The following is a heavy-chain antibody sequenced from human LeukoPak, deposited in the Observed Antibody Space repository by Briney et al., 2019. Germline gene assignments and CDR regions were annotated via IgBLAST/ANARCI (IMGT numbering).Heavy chain of an antibody. V-gene: IGHV3-21*01. CDR2: ISSSSSYI. CDR1: GFTFSSYS. J-gene: IGHJ4*02. Sequence: GGSLRLSCAASGFTFSSYSMNWVRQAPGKGLEWVSSISSSSSYIYYADSVKGRFTISRDNAKNSLYLQMNSLRAEDTAVYYCARELLGRRAWDYWGQGTPVTVSS. CDR3: ARELLGRRAWDY. D-gene: IGHD1-26*01.